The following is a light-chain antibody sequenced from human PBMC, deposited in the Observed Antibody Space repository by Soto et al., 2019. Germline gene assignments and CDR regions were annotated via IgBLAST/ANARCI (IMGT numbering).Light chain of an antibody. Sequence: QSVLTQPASVSGSPGQSITISCTGTSSDVGGYKYVSWYQQHPDKAPKLIIYDVTNRPSGISNRSSGSTSGNTASLTISGLQAEDEADYYCSSYTSSSSYVFGTGTKVTVL. CDR2: DVT. J-gene: IGLJ1*01. CDR3: SSYTSSSSYV. CDR1: SSDVGGYKY. V-gene: IGLV2-14*01.